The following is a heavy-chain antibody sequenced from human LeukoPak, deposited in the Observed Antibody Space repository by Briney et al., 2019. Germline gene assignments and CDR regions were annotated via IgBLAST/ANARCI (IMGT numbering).Heavy chain of an antibody. Sequence: PSETLSLTCTVSGGSISSYYWSWIRQPAGKGLEWIGRIYTSGSTNYNPSLKSRVLMSVDTSKTQVSLKVKSVTAADTAVYYCARGWDTGYGYYGMDVWGQGTTVTVSS. CDR3: ARGWDTGYGYYGMDV. CDR2: IYTSGST. D-gene: IGHD5-18*01. CDR1: GGSISSYY. V-gene: IGHV4-4*07. J-gene: IGHJ6*02.